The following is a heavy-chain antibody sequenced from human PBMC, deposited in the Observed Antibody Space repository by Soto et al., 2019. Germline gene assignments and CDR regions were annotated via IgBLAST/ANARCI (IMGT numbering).Heavy chain of an antibody. V-gene: IGHV3-7*01. CDR3: VREDWQRFDH. D-gene: IGHD6-25*01. CDR1: GFMFSAYW. Sequence: EVQLVESGGGLVQPGGSLRLSCEASGFMFSAYWMSWVRQDPRKGLEWVATISGGASDKFYVDSVKGRFTISRDDAKNSLYLQMNSLRDEDTAVYYCVREDWQRFDHWGQGTLDTVSS. CDR2: ISGGASDK. J-gene: IGHJ4*02.